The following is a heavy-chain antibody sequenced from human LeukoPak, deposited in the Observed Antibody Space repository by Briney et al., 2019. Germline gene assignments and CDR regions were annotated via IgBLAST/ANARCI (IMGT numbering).Heavy chain of an antibody. V-gene: IGHV3-66*01. Sequence: GGSLRLSCAASGFTVSSNYMTWVRQAPGKGLEWVSLIHSGGSAYYADSVKGRFTISRDNAKNSLYLQMNSLRAEDTAVYYCARVSSMRVSDYWGQGTLVTVSS. CDR2: IHSGGSA. D-gene: IGHD6-19*01. CDR1: GFTVSSNY. J-gene: IGHJ4*02. CDR3: ARVSSMRVSDY.